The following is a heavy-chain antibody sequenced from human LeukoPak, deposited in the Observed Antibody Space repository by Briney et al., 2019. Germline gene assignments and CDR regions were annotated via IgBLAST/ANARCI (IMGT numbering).Heavy chain of an antibody. CDR3: ARGRGSLGYYYYYMDV. Sequence: GASVKVSCKASGYTFTSYDINWVRQATGQGLEWMGWMNPNSGNTGYAQKFQGRVTITRNTSISTAYMELSSLRSEDTAVYYCARGRGSLGYYYYYMDVWGKGTTVTVSS. V-gene: IGHV1-8*03. CDR2: MNPNSGNT. D-gene: IGHD1-26*01. CDR1: GYTFTSYD. J-gene: IGHJ6*03.